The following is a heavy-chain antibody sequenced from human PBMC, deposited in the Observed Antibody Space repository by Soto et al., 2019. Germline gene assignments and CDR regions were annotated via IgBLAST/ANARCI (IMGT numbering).Heavy chain of an antibody. J-gene: IGHJ5*02. CDR2: IIPIFGTA. Sequence: SVKVSCKASGGTFSSYAISWVRQAPGQGLEWMGGIIPIFGTANYAQKFQGRVTITADESTSTAYMELSSLRSEDTAVYYCARDGYYDSSGYYYIGNWFDPWGQGTLVTVSS. V-gene: IGHV1-69*13. D-gene: IGHD3-22*01. CDR1: GGTFSSYA. CDR3: ARDGYYDSSGYYYIGNWFDP.